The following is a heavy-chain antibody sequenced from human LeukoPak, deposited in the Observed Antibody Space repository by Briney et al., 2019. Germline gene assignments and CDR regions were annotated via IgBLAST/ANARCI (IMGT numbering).Heavy chain of an antibody. Sequence: GGSLRLSCAASGFTFSSYSMNWVRQAPGKGLEWVSSISSSSSYIYYADSVKGRFTISRDNAKNSLYLQMNSLRAEDTAVYYCARNSSYDEFYNTWGQGTLVTVSS. CDR2: ISSSSSYI. J-gene: IGHJ5*02. D-gene: IGHD5-12*01. V-gene: IGHV3-21*01. CDR3: ARNSSYDEFYNT. CDR1: GFTFSSYS.